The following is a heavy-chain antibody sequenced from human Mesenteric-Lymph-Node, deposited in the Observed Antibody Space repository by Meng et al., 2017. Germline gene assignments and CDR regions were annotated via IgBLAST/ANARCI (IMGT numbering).Heavy chain of an antibody. J-gene: IGHJ6*02. V-gene: IGHV1-18*04. CDR3: ARDHPRITIKPYGMDV. CDR2: ISAYNGNT. CDR1: GYTFTGYY. D-gene: IGHD3-3*02. Sequence: ASVKVSCKASGYTFTGYYMHWVRQAPGQGLEWMGWISAYNGNTNYAQKLQGRVTMTTDTSTSTAYMELRSLRSDDTAVYYCARDHPRITIKPYGMDVWGQGTTVTVSS.